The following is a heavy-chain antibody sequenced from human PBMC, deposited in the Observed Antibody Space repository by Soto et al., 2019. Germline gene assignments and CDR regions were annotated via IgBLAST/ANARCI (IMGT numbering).Heavy chain of an antibody. D-gene: IGHD3-22*01. J-gene: IGHJ2*01. CDR2: ISSSGSTI. CDR1: GFTFSSYS. CDR3: ARGPYYYDSSGPWGYFDL. V-gene: IGHV3-48*01. Sequence: GGSLRLSCAASGFTFSSYSMNWVRQAPGKGLEWISFISSSGSTIHYADSVKGRFTISRDNAKNSLYLQMNSLRAEDTAVYYCARGPYYYDSSGPWGYFDLWGRGTLVTVSS.